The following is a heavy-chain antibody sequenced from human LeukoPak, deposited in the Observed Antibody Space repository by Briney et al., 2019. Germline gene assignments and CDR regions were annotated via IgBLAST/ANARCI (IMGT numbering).Heavy chain of an antibody. D-gene: IGHD3-22*01. CDR3: ASTLRNSSGYYATLDY. V-gene: IGHV3-7*03. CDR2: IKQDGSEK. Sequence: PGGSLRLSCAASGFTFSSYWMSWVRQAPGKGLEWVANIKQDGSEKYYVDSVKGRFTISRDNAKNSLYLQMNSLRAEDTAVYYCASTLRNSSGYYATLDYWGQGTLVTVSS. CDR1: GFTFSSYW. J-gene: IGHJ4*02.